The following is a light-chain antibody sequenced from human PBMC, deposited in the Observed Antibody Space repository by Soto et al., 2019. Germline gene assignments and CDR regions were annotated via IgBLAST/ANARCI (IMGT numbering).Light chain of an antibody. CDR3: STWDDRLSVVL. J-gene: IGLJ2*01. Sequence: QSVVTQPPSASGTPGQRITISCSGSPSNIGANHVYWYQQLPRTAPKLLIFKNDQRPSGVADRFSGSKSGSSASLAISGLRSEDEDHFFCSTWDDRLSVVLFGGGTKLTVL. CDR2: KND. V-gene: IGLV1-47*01. CDR1: PSNIGANH.